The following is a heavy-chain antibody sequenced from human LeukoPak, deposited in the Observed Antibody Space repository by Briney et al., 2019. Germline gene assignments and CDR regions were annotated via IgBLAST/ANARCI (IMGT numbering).Heavy chain of an antibody. D-gene: IGHD6-13*01. Sequence: GGSLRLSCAASGFTLSSYAMSWVRQAPGKGLEWVSAISGSGGNTYYADSVKGRFTISRDNSKNTLYLQMNSLRAEDTAVYYCAKVGIAAAGNYGMDVWGQGTTVTVSS. CDR1: GFTLSSYA. J-gene: IGHJ6*02. CDR3: AKVGIAAAGNYGMDV. CDR2: ISGSGGNT. V-gene: IGHV3-23*01.